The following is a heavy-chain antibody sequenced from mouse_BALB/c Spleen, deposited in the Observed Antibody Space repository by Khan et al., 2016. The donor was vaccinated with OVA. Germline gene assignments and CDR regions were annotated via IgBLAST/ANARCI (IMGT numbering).Heavy chain of an antibody. V-gene: IGHV6-3*01. CDR3: TDRGDALDY. CDR1: GFIFSSYW. Sequence: EVQLQESGGGLVQPGGSMKLSCVASGFIFSSYWISWVRQSPEKGLEWVAEISLESDNYASHYAVTVKGKFTTSRDDSKSRLYLQINNLKNEDTGISYCTDRGDALDYWGQGTSVTVSS. J-gene: IGHJ4*01. CDR2: ISLESDNYAS.